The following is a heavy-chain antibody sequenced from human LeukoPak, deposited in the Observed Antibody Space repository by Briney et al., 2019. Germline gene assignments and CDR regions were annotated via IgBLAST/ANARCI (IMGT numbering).Heavy chain of an antibody. Sequence: PGVSLRRSCAASGFTFSSYDMHGVRQATGKGLEWVSAIGTAGDTYYPGSVKGRFTISRENAKNSLYLQMNSLRAEDTAVYYCARASKRYCSSTSCYYYYYGMDVWGQGTTVTVSS. J-gene: IGHJ6*02. CDR1: GFTFSSYD. D-gene: IGHD2-2*01. V-gene: IGHV3-13*01. CDR3: ARASKRYCSSTSCYYYYYGMDV. CDR2: IGTAGDT.